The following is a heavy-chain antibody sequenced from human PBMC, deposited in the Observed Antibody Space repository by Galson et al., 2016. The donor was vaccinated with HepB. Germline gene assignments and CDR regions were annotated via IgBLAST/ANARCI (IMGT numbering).Heavy chain of an antibody. Sequence: PALVKPTQTLTLTCSFSGFSLTTFGAGVGWLRQPPGKPLEWLALIYWDDDTRYSPSLKSRLTLTKDTSKNQVVLSVTNMDALDTATYYCARSDRYFFDYWGQGTLVTVSS. D-gene: IGHD1-14*01. CDR3: ARSDRYFFDY. J-gene: IGHJ4*02. V-gene: IGHV2-5*02. CDR1: GFSLTTFGAG. CDR2: IYWDDDT.